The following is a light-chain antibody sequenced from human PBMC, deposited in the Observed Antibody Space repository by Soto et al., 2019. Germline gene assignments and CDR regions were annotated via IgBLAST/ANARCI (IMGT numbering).Light chain of an antibody. Sequence: EIVLTESPGTLSFSLGERATLSCRASQSVSSSYLAWYQQKPGQAPRLLIYGASSRATGIPDKFSGSGSGTDFTLTISRLEPEDFAVYYCQQYGSSPYTFGQGTK. V-gene: IGKV3-20*01. CDR3: QQYGSSPYT. J-gene: IGKJ2*01. CDR2: GAS. CDR1: QSVSSSY.